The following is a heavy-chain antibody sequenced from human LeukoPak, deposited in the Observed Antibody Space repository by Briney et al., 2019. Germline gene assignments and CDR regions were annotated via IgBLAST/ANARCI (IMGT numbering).Heavy chain of an antibody. D-gene: IGHD2-2*01. CDR2: IYYSGST. Sequence: PSQTLSLTCTVSGGSISSGDYYWSWIRQPPGKGLEWIGYIYYSGSTYYNPSLKSRVTISVDTSKNQFSLKLSSVTAADTAVYYCAREVVVVPAVMVLEAYAFDIWGQGTMVTVSS. J-gene: IGHJ3*02. CDR3: AREVVVVPAVMVLEAYAFDI. V-gene: IGHV4-30-4*08. CDR1: GGSISSGDYY.